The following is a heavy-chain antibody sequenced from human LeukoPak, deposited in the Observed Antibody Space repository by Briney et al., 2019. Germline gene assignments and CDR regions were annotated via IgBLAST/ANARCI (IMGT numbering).Heavy chain of an antibody. CDR1: GYSINSGYY. J-gene: IGHJ4*02. CDR2: MYYSGST. Sequence: PSETRSLTCAVSGYSINSGYYWGWIRQPPGKGLEWIGSMYYSGSTHYNPSLKNRGTISVDTSKNQLSLRLSSVTAADTAVYYCARALGYCSGTTCFRFDCWGQGTLVTVSS. V-gene: IGHV4-38-2*01. D-gene: IGHD2-2*01. CDR3: ARALGYCSGTTCFRFDC.